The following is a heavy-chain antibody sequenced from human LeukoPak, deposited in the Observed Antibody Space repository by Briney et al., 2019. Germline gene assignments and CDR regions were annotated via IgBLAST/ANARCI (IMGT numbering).Heavy chain of an antibody. V-gene: IGHV4-59*01. Sequence: SETLSLTCTVSGGSISSYYWSWIRQPPGKGLEWIGYIYYSGSTNYNPSLKSRVTISVDTSKNQFSLKLSSVTAADTAVYYCARTPRYYYFDYWGQGTLVTVSS. CDR3: ARTPRYYYFDY. CDR2: IYYSGST. J-gene: IGHJ4*02. CDR1: GGSISSYY. D-gene: IGHD5-18*01.